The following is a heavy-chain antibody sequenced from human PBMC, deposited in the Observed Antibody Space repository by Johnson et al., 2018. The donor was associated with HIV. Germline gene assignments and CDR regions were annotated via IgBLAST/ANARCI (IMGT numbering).Heavy chain of an antibody. J-gene: IGHJ3*02. CDR1: GFSFDDYG. V-gene: IGHV3-20*04. CDR3: SGYSITVGSTDKDDASDI. D-gene: IGHD5-12*01. CDR2: INWNSGRT. Sequence: VQLVESGGGEVRPGGSLRLSCAASGFSFDDYGMNWVRLVPGKGLEWVAGINWNSGRTGSATSVKGRFTISRDNSKNTAYLQINSLKTEDTAVYYCSGYSITVGSTDKDDASDIWGQGTLVTVSS.